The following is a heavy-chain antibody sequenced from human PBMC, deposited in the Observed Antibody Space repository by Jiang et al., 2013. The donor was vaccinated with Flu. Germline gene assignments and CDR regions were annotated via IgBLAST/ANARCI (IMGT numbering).Heavy chain of an antibody. CDR1: GGSISSSSYY. V-gene: IGHV4-61*05. Sequence: PGLVKPSETLSLTCTVSGGSISSSSYYWGWIRQPPGKGLEWIVYTYYSESTNYNSSLKSRVTISVDTSKNQFSLKLRSVTAADTAVYYCARGGRAAPYPHDAFDIWGQGTMVTVSS. J-gene: IGHJ3*02. CDR3: ARGGRAAPYPHDAFDI. D-gene: IGHD2-15*01. CDR2: TYYSEST.